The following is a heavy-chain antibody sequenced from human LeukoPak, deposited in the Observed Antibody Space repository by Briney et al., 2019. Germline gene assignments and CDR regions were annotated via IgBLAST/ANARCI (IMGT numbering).Heavy chain of an antibody. CDR3: ARDGGYDSRYGAFDI. CDR2: INPSGGST. D-gene: IGHD5-12*01. Sequence: GASVKVSCKSSGYTFTSYYKHWLRQAPGQGLEWMGIINPSGGSTLNAQKFQGRVNMTRDTSTSTVYMELSSLRSEDTAVYYCARDGGYDSRYGAFDIWGQGTMVTVSS. V-gene: IGHV1-46*01. CDR1: GYTFTSYY. J-gene: IGHJ3*02.